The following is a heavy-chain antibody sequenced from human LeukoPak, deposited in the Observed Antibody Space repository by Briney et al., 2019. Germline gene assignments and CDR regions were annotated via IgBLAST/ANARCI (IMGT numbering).Heavy chain of an antibody. Sequence: WVRQAPGKGLEWIGYIYYSGSTYYNPSLRSRITISVDTSKNQFSLKLSSVTAADTAVYYCARDRLPASYYYGMDVWGQGTTVTVSS. V-gene: IGHV4-30-4*01. CDR3: ARDRLPASYYYGMDV. CDR2: IYYSGST. J-gene: IGHJ6*02. D-gene: IGHD2-2*01.